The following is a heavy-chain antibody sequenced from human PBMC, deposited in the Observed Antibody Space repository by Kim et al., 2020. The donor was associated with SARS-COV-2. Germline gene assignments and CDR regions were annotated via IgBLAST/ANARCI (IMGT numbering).Heavy chain of an antibody. Sequence: GGSLRLSCAASGFTFSSYAMSWVRQAPGKGLEWVSAISGSGGSTYYADSVKGRFTISRDNSKNTLYLQMNSLRAEDTAVYYCAKDGVTMVRGVIQYYYDSSGYYPLFDYWGQGTLVTVSS. CDR2: ISGSGGST. V-gene: IGHV3-23*01. CDR1: GFTFSSYA. D-gene: IGHD3-22*01. CDR3: AKDGVTMVRGVIQYYYDSSGYYPLFDY. J-gene: IGHJ4*02.